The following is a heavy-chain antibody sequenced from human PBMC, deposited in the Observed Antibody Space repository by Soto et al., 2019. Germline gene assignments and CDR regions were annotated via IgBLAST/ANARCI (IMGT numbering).Heavy chain of an antibody. CDR2: ISYDGSNK. CDR1: GFTFSSYA. J-gene: IGHJ5*02. V-gene: IGHV3-30-3*01. D-gene: IGHD6-13*01. Sequence: QSGGSLRLSCAASGFTFSSYAMHWVRQAPGKGLEWVAVISYDGSNKYYADSVKGRFTISRDNSKNTLYLQMNSLRAEDTAVYYCARDSPLDSSSWSPHRWFDPWGQGTLVTVSS. CDR3: ARDSPLDSSSWSPHRWFDP.